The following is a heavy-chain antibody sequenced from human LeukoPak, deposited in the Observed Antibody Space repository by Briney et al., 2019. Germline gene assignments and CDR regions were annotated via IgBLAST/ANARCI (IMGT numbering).Heavy chain of an antibody. CDR1: GYTFTGYY. CDR2: INRNSGGT. Sequence: ASVKVSCKASGYTFTGYYMHWVRQAPGQGLEWMGWINRNSGGTNYAQKFQGWVTMTRDTSISTAYMELSRLRSDDTAVYYCARAGGYDYFDYWGQGTLVTVSS. V-gene: IGHV1-2*04. J-gene: IGHJ4*02. CDR3: ARAGGYDYFDY. D-gene: IGHD5-12*01.